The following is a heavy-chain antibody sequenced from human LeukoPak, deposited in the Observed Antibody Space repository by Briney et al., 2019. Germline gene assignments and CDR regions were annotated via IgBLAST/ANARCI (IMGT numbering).Heavy chain of an antibody. Sequence: GASVKVSCKASGYTFTGYYMHWVRQAPGQGLEWMGWINPNSGGTNYAQKIQGRVTMTRDTSISTAYMELSRLRSDDTAVYYCAGDRIPITIFGFDPWGQGTLVTVSS. V-gene: IGHV1-2*02. J-gene: IGHJ5*02. CDR3: AGDRIPITIFGFDP. D-gene: IGHD3-3*01. CDR1: GYTFTGYY. CDR2: INPNSGGT.